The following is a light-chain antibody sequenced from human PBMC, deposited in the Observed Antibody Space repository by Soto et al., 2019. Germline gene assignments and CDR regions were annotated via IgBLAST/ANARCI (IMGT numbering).Light chain of an antibody. J-gene: IGKJ2*01. V-gene: IGKV3-20*01. CDR1: QSVSTSY. Sequence: EIVLTQSPGTLSLSPGERATLSCRASQSVSTSYLARYQQKPGQAPRLLIYGASSRATGIPDRFSGSGSGTEFNLTISRLEPEDFAVYYCEQYGSSPYTFGQGKKLEIK. CDR2: GAS. CDR3: EQYGSSPYT.